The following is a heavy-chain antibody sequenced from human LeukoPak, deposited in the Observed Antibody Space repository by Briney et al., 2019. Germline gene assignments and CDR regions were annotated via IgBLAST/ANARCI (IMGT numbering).Heavy chain of an antibody. V-gene: IGHV3-23*01. CDR1: GFTFSSYA. CDR3: ALPYYYDSSGYYAFDY. CDR2: ISGSGGST. J-gene: IGHJ4*02. Sequence: PGGSLRLSCAASGFTFSSYAMSWVRQAPGKGLEWVSAISGSGGSTYYADSVKGRFTISRDNSKNTLYLQMNSLRAEDTAVFYCALPYYYDSSGYYAFDYWGQGTLVTVSS. D-gene: IGHD3-22*01.